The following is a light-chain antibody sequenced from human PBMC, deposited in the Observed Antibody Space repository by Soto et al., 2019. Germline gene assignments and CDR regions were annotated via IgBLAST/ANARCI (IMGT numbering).Light chain of an antibody. CDR3: SSYTSSTTLV. CDR1: STDIGGYSY. J-gene: IGLJ3*02. CDR2: EVY. V-gene: IGLV2-14*01. Sequence: QSALTQPASVSGSPGQSFTISCTGTSTDIGGYSYVSWYQQHPGKAPKLIIYEVYNRPSGVSNRFSGSKSGSTASLTISGLQAEDEAEYYCSSYTSSTTLVFGGGTKVTVL.